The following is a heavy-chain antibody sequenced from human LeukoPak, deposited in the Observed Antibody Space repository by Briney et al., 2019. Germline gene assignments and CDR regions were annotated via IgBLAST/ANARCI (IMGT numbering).Heavy chain of an antibody. CDR2: INHSGST. V-gene: IGHV4-34*01. CDR1: GGSFSGYY. J-gene: IGHJ1*01. CDR3: ARGPYSSGWYPVGYFQH. Sequence: SETLSLTCAVYGGSFSGYYRSWIRQPPGKGLEWIGEINHSGSTNYNPSLKSRVTISVDTSKNQFSLKLSSVTAADTAVYYCARGPYSSGWYPVGYFQHWGQGTLVTVSS. D-gene: IGHD6-19*01.